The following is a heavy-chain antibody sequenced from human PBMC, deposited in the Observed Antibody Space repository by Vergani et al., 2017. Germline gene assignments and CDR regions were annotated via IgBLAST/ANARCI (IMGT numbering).Heavy chain of an antibody. CDR3: ARAFIVGATNYYYYYMDV. J-gene: IGHJ6*03. CDR2: ISSSSSYI. D-gene: IGHD1-26*01. V-gene: IGHV3-21*01. CDR1: GFTFSSYI. Sequence: ELQLVESGGGLVKPGGSLRLSCAASGFTFSSYIMNWVRQAPGKGLEWVSSISSSSSYIYYADSVKGRFTISRDNTKNSLYLQINSLRAEDTAVYYCARAFIVGATNYYYYYMDVWGKGTTVTVSS.